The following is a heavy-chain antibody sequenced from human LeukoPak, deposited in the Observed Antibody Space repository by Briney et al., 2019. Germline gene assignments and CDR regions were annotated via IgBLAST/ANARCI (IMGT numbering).Heavy chain of an antibody. D-gene: IGHD3-10*01. CDR2: IWYDGSNK. CDR3: ATANYYGSGSYYFDY. Sequence: PGRSLRLSCAASGFTFSSYGMPWVRQAPGKGLEWVAVIWYDGSNKYYADSVKGRFTISRDNSKNTLYLQMNSLRAEDTAVYYCATANYYGSGSYYFDYWGQGTLVTVSS. V-gene: IGHV3-33*01. CDR1: GFTFSSYG. J-gene: IGHJ4*02.